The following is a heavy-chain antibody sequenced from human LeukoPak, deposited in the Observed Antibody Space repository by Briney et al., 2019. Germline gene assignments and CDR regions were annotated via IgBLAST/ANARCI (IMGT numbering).Heavy chain of an antibody. CDR2: ISAYNGNT. CDR3: ARGDSSSWLDY. J-gene: IGHJ4*02. CDR1: GYTFTSYG. Sequence: ASVKVSCKASGYTFTSYGISWVRQAPGQGLEWMGWISAYNGNTNYAQKLQGRVTITRDTSASTAYMELSSLRSDDMAVYYCARGDSSSWLDYWGQGTLVTVSS. D-gene: IGHD6-13*01. V-gene: IGHV1-18*03.